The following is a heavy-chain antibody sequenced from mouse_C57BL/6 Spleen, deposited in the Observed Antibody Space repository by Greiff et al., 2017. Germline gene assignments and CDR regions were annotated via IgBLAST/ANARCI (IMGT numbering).Heavy chain of an antibody. CDR2: IYPRSGNT. CDR3: AREEVLRDFDY. J-gene: IGHJ2*01. V-gene: IGHV1-81*01. D-gene: IGHD1-1*01. CDR1: GYTFTSYG. Sequence: VQLQESGAELARPGASVKLSCKASGYTFTSYGISWVKQRTGQGLEWIGEIYPRSGNTYYNEKFKGKATLTADKSSSTAYMELRSLTSEDSAVYFCAREEVLRDFDYWGQGTTLTVSS.